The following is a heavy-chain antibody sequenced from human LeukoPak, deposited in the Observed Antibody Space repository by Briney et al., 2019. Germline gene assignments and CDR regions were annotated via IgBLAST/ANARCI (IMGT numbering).Heavy chain of an antibody. CDR3: ARHFHSAWFGF. D-gene: IGHD5-18*01. Sequence: GASLQISCKCSRFYFTAYGIAWVRPLPGKGLEWMGNIYPGGSNGRYSPSFQGQVTMSADKSITTVYLQWSSLKASDTALYYCARHFHSAWFGFWGQGSLVTVSS. V-gene: IGHV5-51*01. J-gene: IGHJ4*02. CDR1: RFYFTAYG. CDR2: IYPGGSNG.